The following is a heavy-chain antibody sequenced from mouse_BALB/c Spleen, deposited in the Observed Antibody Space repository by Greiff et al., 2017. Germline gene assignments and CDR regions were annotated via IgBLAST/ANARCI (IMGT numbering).Heavy chain of an antibody. CDR2: ILPGSGST. V-gene: IGHV1-9*01. D-gene: IGHD2-14*01. Sequence: QVQLQQSGAELMKPGASVNISCKATGYTFSSYWIEWVKQRPGHGLEWIGEILPGSGSTNYNEKFKGKATFTADTSSNTAYMQLSSLTSEDSAVYYCARGYRYDVGAMDYWGQGTSVTVSS. J-gene: IGHJ4*01. CDR1: GYTFSSYW. CDR3: ARGYRYDVGAMDY.